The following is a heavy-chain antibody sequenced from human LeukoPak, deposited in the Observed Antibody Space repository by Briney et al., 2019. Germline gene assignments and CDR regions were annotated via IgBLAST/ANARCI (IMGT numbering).Heavy chain of an antibody. Sequence: PSETLSLTCTVSGGSISSSSYYWGWIRQPPGKGLEWIGSIYYSGRTYYNPSLKSRVTISVATSKNQFSLKLSSVTAADTAVYYCARQGATSSIADQADFDYWGQGTLVTVSS. D-gene: IGHD6-6*01. CDR3: ARQGATSSIADQADFDY. CDR2: IYYSGRT. CDR1: GGSISSSSYY. V-gene: IGHV4-39*01. J-gene: IGHJ4*02.